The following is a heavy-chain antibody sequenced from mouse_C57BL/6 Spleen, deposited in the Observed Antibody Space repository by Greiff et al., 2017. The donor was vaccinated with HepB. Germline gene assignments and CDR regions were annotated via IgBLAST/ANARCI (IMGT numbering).Heavy chain of an antibody. Sequence: VQLQQSGAELVRPGASVKLSCTASGFNIKDDYMHWVKQRPEQGLEWIGWIDPENGDTEYASKFQGKATITADTSSNTAYLQLSSLTSEDTAVYYCTTRTRVFAYWGQGTLVTVSA. CDR3: TTRTRVFAY. J-gene: IGHJ3*01. CDR1: GFNIKDDY. V-gene: IGHV14-4*01. CDR2: IDPENGDT.